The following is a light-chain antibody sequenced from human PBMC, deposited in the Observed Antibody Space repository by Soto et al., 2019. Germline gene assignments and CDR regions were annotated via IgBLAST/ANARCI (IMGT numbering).Light chain of an antibody. Sequence: DIQLTQSPSFLSASVGDRVTISCRASQAISSYLAGCQQKPGKAPKLLINAASTVQTGVPSRFSGSRSGTESPLTFSSLAPEDFATYCCQQLNSYPCTFGEGAVVEI. CDR3: QQLNSYPCT. J-gene: IGKJ4*01. CDR2: AAS. V-gene: IGKV1-9*01. CDR1: QAISSY.